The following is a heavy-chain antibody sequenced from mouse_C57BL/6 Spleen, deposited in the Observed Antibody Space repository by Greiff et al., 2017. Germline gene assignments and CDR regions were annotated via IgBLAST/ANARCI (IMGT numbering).Heavy chain of an antibody. V-gene: IGHV1-82*01. CDR1: GYAFSSSW. J-gene: IGHJ2*01. CDR2: IYPGDGDT. CDR3: ARSPGPYYFDY. Sequence: QVQLKQSGPELVKPGASVKISCKASGYAFSSSWMNWVKQRPGKGLEWIGRIYPGDGDTNYNGKFKGKATLTADKSSSTAYMPLSSLTSEDSAVYFCARSPGPYYFDYWGQGTTLTVSS.